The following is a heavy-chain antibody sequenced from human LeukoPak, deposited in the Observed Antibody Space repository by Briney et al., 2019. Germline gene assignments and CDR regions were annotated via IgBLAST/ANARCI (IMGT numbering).Heavy chain of an antibody. CDR1: GYSISSGYY. Sequence: AETLSLTCGVSGYSISSGYYWGSLRQPPGTGLEWIGSIYHSGSTYYNPSVKSRVTISVDTSKNQFSLKLSSVTAADTAVYYCARPKYIVGARWAFDIWGQGTMVTVSS. J-gene: IGHJ3*02. CDR2: IYHSGST. D-gene: IGHD1-26*01. V-gene: IGHV4-38-2*01. CDR3: ARPKYIVGARWAFDI.